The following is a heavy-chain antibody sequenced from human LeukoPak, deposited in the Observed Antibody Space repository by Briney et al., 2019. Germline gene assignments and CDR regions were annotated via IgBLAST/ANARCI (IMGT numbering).Heavy chain of an antibody. Sequence: VASVKVSCKASGGTFSSYAISWVRQAPGQGLEWMGGIIPILGTANYAQKFQGRVTITTDESTSTAYMELSSLRSEDTAVYYCARDRAWGQRHCSSTSCYTLGADWGQGTLVTVSS. D-gene: IGHD2-2*02. CDR2: IIPILGTA. V-gene: IGHV1-69*05. CDR3: ARDRAWGQRHCSSTSCYTLGAD. CDR1: GGTFSSYA. J-gene: IGHJ4*02.